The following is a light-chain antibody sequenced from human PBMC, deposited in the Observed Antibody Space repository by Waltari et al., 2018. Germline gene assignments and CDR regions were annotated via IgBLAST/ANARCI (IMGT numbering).Light chain of an antibody. CDR1: QSLLHSNGYNY. Sequence: IVMTQSPLSLPVTPGEPASIVCRFSQSLLHSNGYNYLDWYLQKPGQSPQLLISLGSNRASGVPDRFSGSGSGTDVTLKISRVEAEDVGVYYCMQALQTSITFGQGTRLEIK. CDR2: LGS. V-gene: IGKV2-28*01. J-gene: IGKJ5*01. CDR3: MQALQTSIT.